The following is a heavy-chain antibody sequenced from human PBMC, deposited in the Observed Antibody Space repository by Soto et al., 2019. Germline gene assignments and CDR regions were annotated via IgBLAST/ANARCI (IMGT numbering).Heavy chain of an antibody. CDR3: ARDSRSGQNLYYYGMDV. Sequence: QVQLVQSGAEVKKPGASVKVSCKASGYTFTGYYMHWVRQAPGQGLEWRGWINPHSGGTNYARKFQGWVTMTRDTSISTAYMELSRLRSDDTAVYYCARDSRSGQNLYYYGMDVWCQGTTVTVSS. J-gene: IGHJ6*02. CDR2: INPHSGGT. V-gene: IGHV1-2*04. D-gene: IGHD2-15*01. CDR1: GYTFTGYY.